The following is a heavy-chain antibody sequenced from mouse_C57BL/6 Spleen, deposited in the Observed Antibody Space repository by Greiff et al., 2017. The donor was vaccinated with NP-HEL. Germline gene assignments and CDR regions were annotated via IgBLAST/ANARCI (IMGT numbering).Heavy chain of an antibody. V-gene: IGHV5-4*01. D-gene: IGHD1-1*01. CDR1: GFTFSSYA. CDR3: ARESSRGAMDY. CDR2: ISDGGSYT. Sequence: DVHLVESGGGLVKPGGSLKLSCAASGFTFSSYAMSWVRQTPEKRLEWVATISDGGSYTYYPDNVKGRFTISRDNAKNNLYLQMSHLKSEDTAMYYCARESSRGAMDYWGQGTSVTVSS. J-gene: IGHJ4*01.